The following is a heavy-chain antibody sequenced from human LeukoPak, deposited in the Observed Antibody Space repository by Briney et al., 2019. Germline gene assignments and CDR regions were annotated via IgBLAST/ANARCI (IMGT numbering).Heavy chain of an antibody. CDR3: ARLVAAGTTYYYYYYMDV. Sequence: SETLSLTCTVSGYSISNGYYWGWIRQPPGKGLEWIGYIYYSGSTNYNPSLKSRVTISVDTSKNQFSLKLSSVTAADTAVYYCARLVAAGTTYYYYYYMDVWGKGTTVTVSS. CDR2: IYYSGST. J-gene: IGHJ6*03. V-gene: IGHV4-61*01. CDR1: GYSISNGYY. D-gene: IGHD6-13*01.